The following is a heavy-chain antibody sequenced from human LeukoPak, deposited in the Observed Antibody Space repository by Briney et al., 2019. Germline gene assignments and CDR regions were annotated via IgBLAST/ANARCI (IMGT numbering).Heavy chain of an antibody. J-gene: IGHJ4*02. CDR3: TRPHDY. CDR2: IRSKAYGGTT. Sequence: ASGLTFGDYTMSWVRQAPGKGLEWVGFIRSKAYGGTTEYAASVKGRFTISRDDSKSIAYLQMNSLKTEDTAVYFCTRPHDYWGQGTLVTVSS. CDR1: GLTFGDYT. V-gene: IGHV3-49*04.